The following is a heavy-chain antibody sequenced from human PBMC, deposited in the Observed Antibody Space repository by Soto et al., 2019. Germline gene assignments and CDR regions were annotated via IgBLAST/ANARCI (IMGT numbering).Heavy chain of an antibody. CDR3: ARDGGSGWPAHFAY. J-gene: IGHJ4*02. V-gene: IGHV3-48*03. D-gene: IGHD6-19*01. CDR2: ISSSGSTI. Sequence: EVQLVESGGGLVQPGGSLRLSCAASGFTFSSYEMNWVRQAPGKGLEWVSYISSSGSTIYYEDSVKGRFTISRDNAKNSLYLQMNSLRAEDTAVYYCARDGGSGWPAHFAYWGQGTLVTVSS. CDR1: GFTFSSYE.